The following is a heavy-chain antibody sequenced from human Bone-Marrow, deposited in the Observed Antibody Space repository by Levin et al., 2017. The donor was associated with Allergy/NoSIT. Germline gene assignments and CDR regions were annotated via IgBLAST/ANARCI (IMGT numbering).Heavy chain of an antibody. CDR3: ASVLGGYYFSS. CDR2: IYYSGGT. CDR1: GGSISSDSYY. D-gene: IGHD3-3*01. Sequence: SQTLSLTCTLSGGSISSDSYYWGWIRQPPGKGLEWLAHIYYSGGTYTNPSLRGRVTISVDTSKNQFSLRLNSVTASDTAVYYCASVLGGYYFSSWGQGALVTVSS. V-gene: IGHV4-39*01. J-gene: IGHJ5*02.